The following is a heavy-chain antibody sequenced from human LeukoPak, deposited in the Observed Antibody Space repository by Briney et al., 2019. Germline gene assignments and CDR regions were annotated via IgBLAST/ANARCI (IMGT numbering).Heavy chain of an antibody. CDR1: GFTLTSYA. V-gene: IGHV3-53*01. Sequence: GGSLRLSCAASGFTLTSYAMSWVRQAPGKGLEWVSVIYSGGSTYYADSVKGRFTISRDNSKNTLYLQMNSLRAEDTAVYYCARSDGGYFDYWGQGTLVTVSS. D-gene: IGHD3-16*01. CDR3: ARSDGGYFDY. CDR2: IYSGGST. J-gene: IGHJ4*02.